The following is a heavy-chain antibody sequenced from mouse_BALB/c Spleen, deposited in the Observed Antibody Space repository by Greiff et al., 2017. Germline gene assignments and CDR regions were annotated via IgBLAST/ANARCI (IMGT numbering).Heavy chain of an antibody. CDR1: GFTFSSYT. CDR3: ARWNWDRFAY. Sequence: EVKVVESGGGLVKPGGSLKLSCAASGFTFSSYTMSWVRQTPEKRLEWVATISSGGGNTYYPDSVKGRFTISRDNAKNNLYLQMSSLRSEDTALYYCARWNWDRFAYWGQGTLVTVSA. D-gene: IGHD4-1*01. V-gene: IGHV5-9*03. CDR2: ISSGGGNT. J-gene: IGHJ3*01.